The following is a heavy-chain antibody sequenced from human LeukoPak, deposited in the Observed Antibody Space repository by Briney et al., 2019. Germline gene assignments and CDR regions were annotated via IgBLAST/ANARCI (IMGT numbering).Heavy chain of an antibody. J-gene: IGHJ6*02. CDR2: IIPIFGTA. CDR1: GYTFTGHY. Sequence: GASVKVSCKASGYTFTGHYMHWVRQAPGQGLEWMGGIIPIFGTANYAQKFQGRVTITADESTSTAYMELSSLRSEDTAVYYCARDKHRGVYYYGMGVWGQGTTVTVSS. V-gene: IGHV1-69*13. D-gene: IGHD3-10*01. CDR3: ARDKHRGVYYYGMGV.